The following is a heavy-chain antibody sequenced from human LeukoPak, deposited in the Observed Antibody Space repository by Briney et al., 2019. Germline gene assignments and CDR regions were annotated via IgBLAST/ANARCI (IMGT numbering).Heavy chain of an antibody. Sequence: PSETLSLTCTVSGGSISSSSYYWGWIRQPPGKGLEWIGSIYYSGSTYYNPSLKSRVTISVDTSKNQFSLKLSSVTAADTAVYYCARGWRTARLFDYWGQGTLVTVSS. J-gene: IGHJ4*02. CDR2: IYYSGST. V-gene: IGHV4-39*01. D-gene: IGHD6-6*01. CDR3: ARGWRTARLFDY. CDR1: GGSISSSSYY.